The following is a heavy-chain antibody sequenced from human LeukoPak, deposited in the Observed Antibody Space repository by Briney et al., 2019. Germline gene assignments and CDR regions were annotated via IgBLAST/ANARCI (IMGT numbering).Heavy chain of an antibody. CDR3: ARVVLSGSSWDY. CDR1: GFTFSSYS. V-gene: IGHV3-21*01. D-gene: IGHD1-26*01. CDR2: ISSSSSYI. Sequence: GGSLRLSRAASGFTFSSYSMNWVRQAPGKGLEWVSSISSSSSYIYYADSVKGRFTISRDNAKNSLYLQMNSLRAEDTAVYYCARVVLSGSSWDYWGQGTLVTVSS. J-gene: IGHJ4*02.